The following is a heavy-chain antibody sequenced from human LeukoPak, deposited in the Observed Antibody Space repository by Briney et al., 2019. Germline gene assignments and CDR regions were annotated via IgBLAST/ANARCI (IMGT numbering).Heavy chain of an antibody. D-gene: IGHD6-13*01. V-gene: IGHV4-39*01. J-gene: IGHJ4*01. CDR3: ARQLPTAAADTRGYFEY. CDR2: IFYGERN. CDR1: GGSISNADYY. Sequence: PSETLSLTCSVSGGSISNADYYWGWIRQAPGKGLEWIGSIFYGERNHYNPSLKSRATMSADTSKNQFSLKLTSVTAADAATYYCARQLPTAAADTRGYFEYWGQGAVVTVSS.